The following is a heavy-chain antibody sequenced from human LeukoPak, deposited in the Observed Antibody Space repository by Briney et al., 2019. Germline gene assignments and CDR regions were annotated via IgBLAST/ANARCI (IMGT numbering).Heavy chain of an antibody. V-gene: IGHV3-23*01. CDR3: AKDPYDSSGYYEGAYFDY. CDR1: GFTFSSYA. D-gene: IGHD3-22*01. J-gene: IGHJ4*02. CDR2: ISGTGGST. Sequence: GRSLILSCAASGFTFSSYAMSWVRQAPGKGLEWVSAISGTGGSTYYADSVKGRFTISRDNSKNTLYLQMNSLRAEDTAVYYCAKDPYDSSGYYEGAYFDYWGQGTLVTVSS.